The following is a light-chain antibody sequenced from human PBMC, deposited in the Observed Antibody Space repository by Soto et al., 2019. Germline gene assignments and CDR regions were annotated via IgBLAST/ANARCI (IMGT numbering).Light chain of an antibody. CDR1: QDISGW. CDR3: QKYNSAPQT. J-gene: IGKJ1*01. V-gene: IGKV1-27*01. CDR2: DAS. Sequence: DIQMTQSPSSVSASVGDRFTITCRASQDISGWLAWYQQKPGKAPKLLIFDASTLQSGVPSRFSGSGSGTDFTLTISSLQPEDVATYYCQKYNSAPQTFGQGTKVDIK.